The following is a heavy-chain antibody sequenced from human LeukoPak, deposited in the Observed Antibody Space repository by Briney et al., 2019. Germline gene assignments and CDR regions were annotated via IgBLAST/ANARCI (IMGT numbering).Heavy chain of an antibody. J-gene: IGHJ4*02. D-gene: IGHD3-10*01. CDR1: GYTFTSYY. CDR3: ASSTSMVRGIDY. V-gene: IGHV1-46*01. CDR2: INPSGGST. Sequence: ASVKVSCKASGYTFTSYYMHWVRQAPGQGLEWMGIINPSGGSTSYAQKFQGRVTMTRDTSTSTVYMELSSLRSEDAAVYYCASSTSMVRGIDYWGQGTLVTVSS.